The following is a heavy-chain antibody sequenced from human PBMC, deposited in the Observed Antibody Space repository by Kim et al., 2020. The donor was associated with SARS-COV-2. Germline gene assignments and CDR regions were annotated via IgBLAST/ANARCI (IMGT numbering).Heavy chain of an antibody. D-gene: IGHD4-17*01. V-gene: IGHV3-30*04. Sequence: GGSLRLSCAASGFTFSSYAMHWVRQAPGKGLEWVAVISYDGSNKYYADSVKGRFTISRDNSKNTLYLQMNSLRAEDTAVYYCARASRALSGDYLPTDYWGQGTLVTVSS. CDR3: ARASRALSGDYLPTDY. J-gene: IGHJ4*02. CDR1: GFTFSSYA. CDR2: ISYDGSNK.